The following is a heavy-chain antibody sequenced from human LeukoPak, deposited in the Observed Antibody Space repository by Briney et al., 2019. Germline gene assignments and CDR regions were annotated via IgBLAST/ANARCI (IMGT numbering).Heavy chain of an antibody. J-gene: IGHJ4*02. CDR2: IYSGGGT. V-gene: IGHV3-53*01. Sequence: GGSLRLSCAASGFTVNDSYMSWVRQAPGKGLEWVSVIYSGGGTNYADSVKGRFTISRDNSKNTLFLQMNSLRAEDTAVYYCARGGIISNFDYWGQGTLVTVSS. CDR1: GFTVNDSY. D-gene: IGHD3-10*01. CDR3: ARGGIISNFDY.